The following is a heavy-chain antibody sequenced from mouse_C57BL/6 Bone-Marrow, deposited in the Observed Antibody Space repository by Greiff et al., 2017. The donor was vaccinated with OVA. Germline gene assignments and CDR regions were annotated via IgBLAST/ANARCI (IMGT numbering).Heavy chain of an antibody. J-gene: IGHJ2*01. CDR1: GYSITSGYY. CDR2: ISYDGSN. D-gene: IGHD3-1*01. Sequence: VQLQQSGPGLVKPSQSLSLTCSVTGYSITSGYYWNWIRQFPGNKLEWIGYISYDGSNNYNPSLKNRIPITRDTSKNQFFLKLNSVTTEDTATYYCARELALFDYWGQGTTLTVSS. CDR3: ARELALFDY. V-gene: IGHV3-6*01.